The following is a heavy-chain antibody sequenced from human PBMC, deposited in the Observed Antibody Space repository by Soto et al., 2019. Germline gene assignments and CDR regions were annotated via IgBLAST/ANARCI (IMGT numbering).Heavy chain of an antibody. CDR1: GFTVSSNY. Sequence: GGSLILSCAASGFTVSSNYMSWVRQAPGKGLEWVSVIYSDGSTYYADSVKGRFTISRDNSKNMLYLQMNSLRAEDTAVYYCARDRSGSSGYYGMDGRGQGYTVTVYS. V-gene: IGHV3-53*01. J-gene: IGHJ6*02. CDR2: IYSDGST. CDR3: ARDRSGSSGYYGMDG. D-gene: IGHD3-10*01.